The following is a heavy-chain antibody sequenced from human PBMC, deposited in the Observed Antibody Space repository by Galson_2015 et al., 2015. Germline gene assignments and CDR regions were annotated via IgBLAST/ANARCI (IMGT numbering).Heavy chain of an antibody. CDR1: GFTFSSYA. CDR3: AKYRYCTNGVCYTLDY. CDR2: ISGSGGST. D-gene: IGHD2-8*01. V-gene: IGHV3-23*01. Sequence: SLRLSCAASGFTFSSYAMSWVRQAPGKGLEWVSAISGSGGSTYYADSVKGRSTISRDNSKNTLYLQMNSLRAEDTAVYYCAKYRYCTNGVCYTLDYWGQGTLVTVSS. J-gene: IGHJ4*02.